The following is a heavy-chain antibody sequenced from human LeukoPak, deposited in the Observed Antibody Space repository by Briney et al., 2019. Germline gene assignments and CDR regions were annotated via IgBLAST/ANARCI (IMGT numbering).Heavy chain of an antibody. D-gene: IGHD3-10*01. CDR3: AKDLRKFSGSYYNGGFDY. Sequence: PGGSLRLSCAASGFTFSSYGMHWVRQAPGKGLEWVAFIRYGGSNKYYADSVKGRFTISRDNSKNTLYLQMNSLRAEDTAVYYCAKDLRKFSGSYYNGGFDYWGQGTLVTVSS. CDR2: IRYGGSNK. J-gene: IGHJ4*02. CDR1: GFTFSSYG. V-gene: IGHV3-30*02.